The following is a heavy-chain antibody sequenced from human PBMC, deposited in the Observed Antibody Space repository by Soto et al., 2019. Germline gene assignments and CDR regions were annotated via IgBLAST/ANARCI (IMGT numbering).Heavy chain of an antibody. CDR2: IYWDDDK. V-gene: IGHV2-5*02. Sequence: QITLKESGPTLVKPTQTLTLTCTFSGFSLSTSGVGVGWIRQPPGKALEWLALIYWDDDKRYSPSLKSRLTIPXXTXKXXVVLTMTNMDPVDTATYYCAHVSGSGWYYYYGMDVWGQGTTVTVSS. CDR3: AHVSGSGWYYYYGMDV. J-gene: IGHJ6*02. D-gene: IGHD6-19*01. CDR1: GFSLSTSGVG.